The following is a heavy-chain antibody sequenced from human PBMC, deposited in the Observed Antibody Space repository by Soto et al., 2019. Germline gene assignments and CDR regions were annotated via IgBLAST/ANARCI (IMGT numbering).Heavy chain of an antibody. V-gene: IGHV4-31*03. CDR3: ARDHGPRGAFDF. CDR2: ISYSGTT. Sequence: QVQLQESGPGLVKPSQTLSLTCTVSGGSISSRGYYWDWIRQHPGEGLEWIGYISYSGTTNYNPSLKRRVTISVDPSNNQLSLKLSSVTAADTAVYYCARDHGPRGAFDFWGQGTMVTVSS. D-gene: IGHD3-10*01. CDR1: GGSISSRGYY. J-gene: IGHJ3*01.